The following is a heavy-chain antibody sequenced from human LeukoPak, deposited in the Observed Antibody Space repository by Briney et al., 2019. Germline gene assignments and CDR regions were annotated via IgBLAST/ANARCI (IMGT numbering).Heavy chain of an antibody. J-gene: IGHJ6*02. V-gene: IGHV3-21*01. CDR3: ARDFGYSYRLGMDV. Sequence: GGSLRLSCAASGFTFSSYSMNWVRQAPGKGLEWVSSISSSSSYIYYADSVKGRFTFSRDNAKNSLYLQMNSLRAEDTAVYYCARDFGYSYRLGMDVWGQGTTVTVSS. CDR2: ISSSSSYI. D-gene: IGHD5-18*01. CDR1: GFTFSSYS.